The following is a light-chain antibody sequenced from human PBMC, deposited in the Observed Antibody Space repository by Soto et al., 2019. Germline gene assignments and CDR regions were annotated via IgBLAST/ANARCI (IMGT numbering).Light chain of an antibody. V-gene: IGKV1-6*01. CDR3: LQDYNYPWT. CDR2: AAS. Sequence: AIQMTQSPSSLSASVGDRVTITCRASQGIRNDLGWYQQKPGKAPKLLIYAASSLQSGVQSRFSGSGSGTDFPLTISSLQPEDFATYYCLQDYNYPWTFGQGTKVEIK. J-gene: IGKJ1*01. CDR1: QGIRND.